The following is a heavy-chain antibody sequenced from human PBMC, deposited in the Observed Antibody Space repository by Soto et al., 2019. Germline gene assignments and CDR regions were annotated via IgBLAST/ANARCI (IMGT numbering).Heavy chain of an antibody. CDR2: VHHTGST. Sequence: SETLSLTCAVSGASISGVGYSWTWIRQPPGKGLEWIGYVHHTGSTTYNPSLRTRVNISLDRPNNQFFLSLTSATAADSAVYYCVRGILNDVFEXWGRGIPVTVSX. CDR3: VRGILNDVFEX. J-gene: IGHJ4*02. V-gene: IGHV4-30-2*01. D-gene: IGHD1-1*01. CDR1: GASISGVGYS.